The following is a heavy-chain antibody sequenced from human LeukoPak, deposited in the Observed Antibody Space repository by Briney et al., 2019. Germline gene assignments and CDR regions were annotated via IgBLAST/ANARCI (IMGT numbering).Heavy chain of an antibody. CDR3: ARKVRGDDSFDY. V-gene: IGHV4-59*01. Sequence: SETLSLTCTVSGGSLSNYYWSWIRQPPGKGLEWIGYIYYSGSTNYNPSLKSRVTISVDTSKNQFSLKLSSVTAADTAVYYCARKVRGDDSFDYWGQGTLVTVS. D-gene: IGHD3-10*01. CDR1: GGSLSNYY. J-gene: IGHJ4*02. CDR2: IYYSGST.